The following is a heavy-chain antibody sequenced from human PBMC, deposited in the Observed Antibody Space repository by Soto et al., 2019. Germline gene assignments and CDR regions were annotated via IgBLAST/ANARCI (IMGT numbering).Heavy chain of an antibody. CDR3: EREVVASSAPGADY. J-gene: IGHJ4*02. D-gene: IGHD2-15*01. V-gene: IGHV3-23*01. CDR2: IKAGGDDT. CDR1: GFTFSSYA. Sequence: EVQLLGSGGGLVRPGGSLRLSCAASGFTFSSYAMSWVRQTPGKGLEWVSAIKAGGDDTYYADSVEGRFTISRDNSKNRLYLPMNSRTGEDTAMYYCEREVVASSAPGADYWGQGTLVTVYS.